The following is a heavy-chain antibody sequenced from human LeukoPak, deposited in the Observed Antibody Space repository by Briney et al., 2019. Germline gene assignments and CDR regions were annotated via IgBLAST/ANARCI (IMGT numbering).Heavy chain of an antibody. CDR3: AKAPSYYYMDV. CDR1: GFTFDDYA. V-gene: IGHV3-9*01. J-gene: IGHJ6*03. Sequence: GGSLRLSCAASGFTFDDYAMHWVRQAPGKGLEWVSGISWNSGSIGYADSVKGRFTISRDNAKNSLYLQMNSLRAEDTALYYCAKAPSYYYMDVWGKGTTVTVSS. CDR2: ISWNSGSI.